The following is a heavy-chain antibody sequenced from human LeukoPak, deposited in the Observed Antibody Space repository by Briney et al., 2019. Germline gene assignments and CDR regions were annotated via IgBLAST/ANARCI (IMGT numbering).Heavy chain of an antibody. CDR2: IKSKTDGGTT. J-gene: IGHJ4*02. CDR3: ITDSTIVVGPTTISAPFGFDY. V-gene: IGHV3-15*01. D-gene: IGHD2-2*02. CDR1: GFTFSHTW. Sequence: GGSLRLPCAASGFTFSHTWMSWVRQAPGKGLEWVGRIKSKTDGGTTDYAAPVKGRFTISRDDSRNTLLLQMNSLKTEDTAVYYCITDSTIVVGPTTISAPFGFDYWGQGTLVTVSS.